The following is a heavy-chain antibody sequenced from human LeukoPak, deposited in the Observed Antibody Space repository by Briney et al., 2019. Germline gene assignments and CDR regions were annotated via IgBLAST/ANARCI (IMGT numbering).Heavy chain of an antibody. CDR1: GGTFSSYA. J-gene: IGHJ4*02. CDR2: MNPNSGNT. CDR3: ARGYSHGDYYGY. D-gene: IGHD1-26*01. V-gene: IGHV1-8*02. Sequence: ASVKVSCTASGGTFSSYAISWVRQATGQGLEWMGWMNPNSGNTGYAQKFQGRVTMTRNTSISTAYMELSSLRSEDTAVYYCARGYSHGDYYGYWGQGTLVTVSS.